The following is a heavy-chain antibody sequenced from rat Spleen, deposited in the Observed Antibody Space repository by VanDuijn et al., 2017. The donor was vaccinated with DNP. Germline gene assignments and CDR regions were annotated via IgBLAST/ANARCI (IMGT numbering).Heavy chain of an antibody. J-gene: IGHJ2*01. CDR1: GFSLTSYH. Sequence: QVQLKESGPGLVQPSQTLSLTCTVSGFSLTSYHVHWVRQPPGKGLEWMGRIQSGGSTDYNSALKSRLSISRDTSKSQVFLKMNSLKTEDTAIYCCTRDVPNYLDYWGQGVMVTVSS. V-gene: IGHV2-27*01. CDR2: IQSGGST. CDR3: TRDVPNYLDY.